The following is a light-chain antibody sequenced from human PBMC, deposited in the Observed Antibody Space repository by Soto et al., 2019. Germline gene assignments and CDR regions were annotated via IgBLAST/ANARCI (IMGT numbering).Light chain of an antibody. CDR3: QQYNNWPRT. CDR2: AAS. CDR1: QRVSSN. V-gene: IGKV3-15*01. Sequence: EIVLTQSPSTLSMSPGERATLSCRASQRVSSNLACYQQKPGQAPRLLIYAASTRATGIPAMFSGSGSGTEFTLTISSLQSEDFAVYYCQQYNNWPRTFGQGTKV. J-gene: IGKJ1*01.